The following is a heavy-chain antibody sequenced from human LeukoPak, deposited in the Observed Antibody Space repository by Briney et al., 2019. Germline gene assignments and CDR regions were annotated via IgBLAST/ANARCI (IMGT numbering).Heavy chain of an antibody. CDR3: ARDLSGCIDY. Sequence: PSETLSLTCTVSGGSISSYYWSWIRQPPGKGLEWIGYIYYSGSTNYNPSLKSRVTISVDTSKNQFSLKLSSVTAADTAVYYCARDLSGCIDYWGQGTLVTVSS. CDR1: GGSISSYY. V-gene: IGHV4-59*01. J-gene: IGHJ4*02. D-gene: IGHD2-8*01. CDR2: IYYSGST.